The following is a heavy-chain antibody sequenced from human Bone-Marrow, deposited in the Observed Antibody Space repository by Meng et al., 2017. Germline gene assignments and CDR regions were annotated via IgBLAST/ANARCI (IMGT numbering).Heavy chain of an antibody. D-gene: IGHD1-26*01. Sequence: VRLGEAGGGLGQPGGSLSRSCAASGFTFSSYWMHWVRQTPGKGLVWVSRINTDGTTTTYADSVKGRFTISRDNAKNTLYLQMNSLRGEDTAVYYCARDVAGRGGYWGQGTLVTVSS. CDR2: INTDGTTT. V-gene: IGHV3-74*01. CDR3: ARDVAGRGGY. CDR1: GFTFSSYW. J-gene: IGHJ4*02.